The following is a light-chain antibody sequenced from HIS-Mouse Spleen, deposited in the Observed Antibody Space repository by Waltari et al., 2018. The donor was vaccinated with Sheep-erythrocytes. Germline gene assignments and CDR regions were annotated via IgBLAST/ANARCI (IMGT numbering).Light chain of an antibody. Sequence: SYELTQPPSVSVSPGQTARITCSGDALPKKYAYWYQPKSGQAPVLVIYEDSKRPSGIPERVSGSTSGTMATLTISGAQVEDEADYDCYSTDSSGNHWVFGGGTKLTVL. CDR1: ALPKKY. J-gene: IGLJ3*02. V-gene: IGLV3-10*01. CDR3: YSTDSSGNHWV. CDR2: EDS.